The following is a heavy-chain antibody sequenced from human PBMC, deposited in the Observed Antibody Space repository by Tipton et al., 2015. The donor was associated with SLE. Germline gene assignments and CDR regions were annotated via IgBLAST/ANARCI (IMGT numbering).Heavy chain of an antibody. CDR3: TSYPLGYCSSTSCYAYFDN. CDR2: IQSKSGGGTT. CDR1: GLTFTNAW. V-gene: IGHV3-15*01. J-gene: IGHJ4*02. D-gene: IGHD2-2*01. Sequence: GSLRLSCVTSGLTFTNAWMSWVRQVPGKGLEWVGRIQSKSGGGTTDYAAPVKGRFTISRDDSKNTLYLQMNSLKTEDTAVYYCTSYPLGYCSSTSCYAYFDNWGQGTLVTVSS.